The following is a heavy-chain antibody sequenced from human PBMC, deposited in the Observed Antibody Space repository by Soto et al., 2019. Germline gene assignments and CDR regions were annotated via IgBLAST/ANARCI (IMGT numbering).Heavy chain of an antibody. CDR3: ARGNHRWLQLWYFDL. J-gene: IGHJ2*01. Sequence: QVQLVQSGAEVKKPGSSVKVSCKASGGTFSNYPISWVRQAPGQGLEWMGGIIPIFGTTNYAQKFQGRVTITADESTSTAYMELSSLRSEDTAVSYCARGNHRWLQLWYFDLWGRGTLVTVSS. CDR2: IIPIFGTT. V-gene: IGHV1-69*12. D-gene: IGHD5-12*01. CDR1: GGTFSNYP.